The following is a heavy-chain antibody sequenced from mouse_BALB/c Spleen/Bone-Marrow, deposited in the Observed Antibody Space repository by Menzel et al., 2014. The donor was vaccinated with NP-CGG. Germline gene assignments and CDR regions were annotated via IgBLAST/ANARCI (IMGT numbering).Heavy chain of an antibody. CDR3: ARYYNYYFDV. D-gene: IGHD1-1*01. J-gene: IGHJ1*01. CDR2: INPSNGRA. Sequence: VQLQQSGAELVKPGASGRLSCKTSGYTFTNYWMHWVKQRPGQGLEWIGDINPSNGRATYSEKFKSKATLTVDTSSSTAYMQLSSLTSEDSAVYYCARYYNYYFDVWGAGTTVTVSS. V-gene: IGHV1S81*02. CDR1: GYTFTNYW.